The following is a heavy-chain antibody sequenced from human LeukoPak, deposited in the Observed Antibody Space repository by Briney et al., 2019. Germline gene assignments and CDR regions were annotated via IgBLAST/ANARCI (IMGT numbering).Heavy chain of an antibody. J-gene: IGHJ6*03. CDR3: ARGPLTGYYSYYMDV. Sequence: GGSLRLSCAASGFIFTSYSMNWVRQAPGKGLEWVSSISSSGSFIYYADPVNGRFTVSRDNAKDSLYLQMNSLRAEDTAVYYCARGPLTGYYSYYMDVWGEGTTVTVSS. D-gene: IGHD7-27*01. CDR2: ISSSGSFI. V-gene: IGHV3-21*01. CDR1: GFIFTSYS.